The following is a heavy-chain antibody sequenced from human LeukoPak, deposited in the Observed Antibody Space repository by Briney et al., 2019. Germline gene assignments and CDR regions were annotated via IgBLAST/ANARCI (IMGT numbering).Heavy chain of an antibody. CDR1: GGSFSGYY. Sequence: PSETLSLTCAVYGGSFSGYYWSWIRQPPGKGLEWIGEINHSGSTNYNPSLKSRVTISVDTSKNQFSLKLSSVTAADTAVYYCARGRLRRHFDYWGQGTLVTVSS. J-gene: IGHJ4*02. D-gene: IGHD4-17*01. CDR2: INHSGST. CDR3: ARGRLRRHFDY. V-gene: IGHV4-34*01.